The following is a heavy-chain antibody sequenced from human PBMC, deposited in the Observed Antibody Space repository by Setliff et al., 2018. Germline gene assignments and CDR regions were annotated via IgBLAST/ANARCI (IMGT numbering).Heavy chain of an antibody. D-gene: IGHD5-18*01. CDR2: IIPIFGTA. J-gene: IGHJ4*02. Sequence: GASVKVSCKASGYTFRNYAFAWVRQAPGQGLEWMGGIIPIFGTANYAQKFQGRVTLTTDTSTSTAYMELRSLTSDDSAFYYCARAPSVELVTIRTNSWFTYWGQGTLVTVSS. CDR1: GYTFRNYA. V-gene: IGHV1-69*05. CDR3: ARAPSVELVTIRTNSWFTY.